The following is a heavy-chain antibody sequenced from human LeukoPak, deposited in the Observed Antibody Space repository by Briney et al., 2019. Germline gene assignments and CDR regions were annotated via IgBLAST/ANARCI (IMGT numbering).Heavy chain of an antibody. Sequence: GGSLRLSCVASGFTFDKYIMTWVRQAPGKGLEWVSSITGSGRTTHYADSVKGRFTVSRDNSKNTLYLQLNSLRAEDTAVYYCAKVPDYYDSSGYWEPHYWGQGTLVTVSS. CDR2: ITGSGRTT. CDR3: AKVPDYYDSSGYWEPHY. J-gene: IGHJ4*02. D-gene: IGHD3-22*01. CDR1: GFTFDKYI. V-gene: IGHV3-23*01.